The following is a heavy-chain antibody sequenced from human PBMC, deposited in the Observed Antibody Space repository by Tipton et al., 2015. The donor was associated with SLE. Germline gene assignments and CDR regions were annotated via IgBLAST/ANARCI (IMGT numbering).Heavy chain of an antibody. CDR3: AKCSGSGLPD. J-gene: IGHJ4*02. Sequence: SLRLSCVASGFIFRNYAMSWVRQAPGKGLEWVAFIRYDGSNKYYADSVKGRFTISRDNSKNTLYLQMNSLRAEDTAVYYCAKCSGSGLPDWGQGTLVTVSS. CDR2: IRYDGSNK. D-gene: IGHD6-19*01. CDR1: GFIFRNYA. V-gene: IGHV3-30*02.